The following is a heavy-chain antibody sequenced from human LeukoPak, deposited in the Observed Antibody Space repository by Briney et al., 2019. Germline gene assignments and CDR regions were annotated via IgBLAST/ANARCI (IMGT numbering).Heavy chain of an antibody. CDR2: IWNDGSTT. J-gene: IGHJ5*02. D-gene: IGHD2-15*01. CDR1: GFTFRHHG. Sequence: GKSLRLSCAASGFTFRHHGIHWVRQAPGKGLEWVAVIWNDGSTTFYADSVRGRFTISRDNSKNTVYLQMNSLRAEDTAVYHCVRDRPDDTAVVSGGIGPYNWFDPWDQGTVVTVSS. V-gene: IGHV3-33*01. CDR3: VRDRPDDTAVVSGGIGPYNWFDP.